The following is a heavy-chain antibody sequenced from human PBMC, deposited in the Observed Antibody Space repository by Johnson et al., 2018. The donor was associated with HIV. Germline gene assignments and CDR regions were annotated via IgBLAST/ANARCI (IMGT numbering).Heavy chain of an antibody. Sequence: QVQLVESGGGLVKPGGSLRLSCVASGFTFSDYYMTWIRQAPRKGLEWVSYISRSGSTIYYADSVKGRITISRDNAKKSLYLQMNSLRAGDTAVYYCARVTHSYGYWGAFDIWGQGTMVTVSS. D-gene: IGHD5-18*01. J-gene: IGHJ3*02. CDR2: ISRSGSTI. CDR3: ARVTHSYGYWGAFDI. CDR1: GFTFSDYY. V-gene: IGHV3-11*04.